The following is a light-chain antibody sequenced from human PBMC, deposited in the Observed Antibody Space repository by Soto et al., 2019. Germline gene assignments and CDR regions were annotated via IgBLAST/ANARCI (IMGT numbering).Light chain of an antibody. CDR2: YAS. Sequence: EMVMTQSPATLSVSPGERVTLSCRASESVHRNLAWYQQKPGQGPSLLIYYASTRATGVPDRFTGSGSGTEFTLTISSLQSEDFGVYHCQHYSNLPPTFGPGTKLESK. V-gene: IGKV3-15*01. CDR3: QHYSNLPPT. J-gene: IGKJ3*01. CDR1: ESVHRN.